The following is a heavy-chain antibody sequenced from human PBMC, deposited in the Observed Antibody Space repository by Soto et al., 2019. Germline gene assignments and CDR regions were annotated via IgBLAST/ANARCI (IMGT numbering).Heavy chain of an antibody. D-gene: IGHD2-8*02. Sequence: EVQLVESGGGLVQPGGSLRLSCAASGFTFSDHYMDWVRQAPGKGLEWVGRTRNKANSYTTEYAASVKGRFTISRDDSKNSLYLQMNSLKTEDTAVYYCARAWSGDIFDYWGQGTLVTVCS. CDR2: TRNKANSYTT. J-gene: IGHJ4*02. CDR3: ARAWSGDIFDY. CDR1: GFTFSDHY. V-gene: IGHV3-72*01.